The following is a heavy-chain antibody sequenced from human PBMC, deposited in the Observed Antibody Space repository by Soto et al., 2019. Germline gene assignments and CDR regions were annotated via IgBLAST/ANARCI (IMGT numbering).Heavy chain of an antibody. J-gene: IGHJ5*02. V-gene: IGHV1-69*13. CDR3: ANYKVVPAAYWFDP. CDR1: GGTFISYA. D-gene: IGHD2-2*01. CDR2: IIPIFGTA. Sequence: SVKVSCKASGGTFISYAISWVRQAPGQGLEWMGGIIPIFGTANYAQKFQGRVTITADESTSTAYMELSSLRSEDTAVYYCANYKVVPAAYWFDPWGQGTLVTVSS.